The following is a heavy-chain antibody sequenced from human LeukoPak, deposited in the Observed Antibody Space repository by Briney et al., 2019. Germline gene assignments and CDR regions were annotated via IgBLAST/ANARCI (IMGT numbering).Heavy chain of an antibody. J-gene: IGHJ4*02. V-gene: IGHV4-4*02. CDR2: IYRSGAT. Sequence: SETLSLTCAVSGDSFSSNNYWTWVRQPPGRGLEWIGEIYRSGATNYNPSLKSRVTVSLDKSKNQFSLRLNSVTAADTAIYYCARNAGYSDLNYWGQGVLVTVSS. CDR1: GDSFSSNNY. CDR3: ARNAGYSDLNY. D-gene: IGHD3-22*01.